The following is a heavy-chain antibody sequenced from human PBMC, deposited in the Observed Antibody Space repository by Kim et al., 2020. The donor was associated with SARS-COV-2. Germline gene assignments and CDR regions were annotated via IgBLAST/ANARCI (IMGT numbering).Heavy chain of an antibody. D-gene: IGHD1-26*01. CDR1: GDSFSGYY. V-gene: IGHV4-59*01. CDR2: IYYSGAT. CDR3: ARSEGRAWWEYFDY. J-gene: IGHJ4*02. Sequence: SETLSLTCTVSGDSFSGYYWSWIRQIPGKGLEWIGYIYYSGATIYNPSLKSRATISWDTSRNQFSLHLTSVTQADTAVYYCARSEGRAWWEYFDYWGQG.